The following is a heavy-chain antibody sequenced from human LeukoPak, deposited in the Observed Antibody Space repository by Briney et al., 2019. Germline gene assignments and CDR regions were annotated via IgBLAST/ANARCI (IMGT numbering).Heavy chain of an antibody. CDR3: ARFSGMKDFDY. D-gene: IGHD1-14*01. V-gene: IGHV3-21*01. CDR1: GFTFSSYS. Sequence: GGSLRLSCAASGFTFSSYSMNWVRQAPGKGLKWVSSISSSSSYIYYADSVKGRFTISRDNAKNSLYLQMNSLRAEDTAVYYCARFSGMKDFDYWGQGTLVTVSS. CDR2: ISSSSSYI. J-gene: IGHJ4*02.